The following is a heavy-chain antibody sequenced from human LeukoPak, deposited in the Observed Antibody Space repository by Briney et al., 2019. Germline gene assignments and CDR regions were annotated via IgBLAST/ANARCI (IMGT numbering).Heavy chain of an antibody. D-gene: IGHD4-17*01. CDR2: ISGSGGST. CDR3: AKITKATTPNY. V-gene: IGHV3-23*01. J-gene: IGHJ4*02. CDR1: GFTFSSYA. Sequence: GGSLRLSCAASGFTFSSYAMSWVRQAPGKGLEWVSAISGSGGSTYYADSVKGRFSISRDNSKNTVYLQMSDLRAEDTAVYYCAKITKATTPNYWGQGTLVTVSS.